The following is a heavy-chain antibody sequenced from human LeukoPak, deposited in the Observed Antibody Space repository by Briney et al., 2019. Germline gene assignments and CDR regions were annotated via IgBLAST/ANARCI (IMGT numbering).Heavy chain of an antibody. V-gene: IGHV4-59*01. Sequence: SETLSLTCTVSGGSISSYYWSWIRQPPGKGLEWIGSIYYSGSTNYNPSLKSRVTMSVDTSKNQFSLKLRSVTAADTAMYYCARSGSSGWYEREWGRGTLVTVSS. CDR3: ARSGSSGWYERE. CDR1: GGSISSYY. CDR2: IYYSGST. J-gene: IGHJ4*02. D-gene: IGHD6-19*01.